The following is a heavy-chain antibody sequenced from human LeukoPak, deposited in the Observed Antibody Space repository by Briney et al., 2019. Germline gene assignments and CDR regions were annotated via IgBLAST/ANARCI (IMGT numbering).Heavy chain of an antibody. D-gene: IGHD3-10*01. CDR2: ISRSSGHI. J-gene: IGHJ4*02. CDR3: ARYGSGTSYITNYFDY. CDR1: GFTFTTYG. V-gene: IGHV3-21*01. Sequence: GGSLRLSCAASGFTFTTYGMNWVRQAPGKGLEWVSYISRSSGHIYYADSVKGRFTISRDNAKNSLYLQMKSLRDEDTAVYYCARYGSGTSYITNYFDYWGQGTLVTVSS.